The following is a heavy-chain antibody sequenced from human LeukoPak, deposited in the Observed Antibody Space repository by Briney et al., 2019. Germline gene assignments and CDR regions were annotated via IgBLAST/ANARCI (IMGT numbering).Heavy chain of an antibody. CDR1: GFTFSSYA. Sequence: QPGGSLRLSCAPSGFTFSSYAMSWVRQAPGKGLEWVSVISGSGGNTHYADSVKGRFTVSRDNSKNTLYLQMNSLRAEDTAVYYCARHRQSSSSWYFDLWGRGILVTVSS. CDR3: ARHRQSSSSWYFDL. V-gene: IGHV3-23*01. CDR2: ISGSGGNT. D-gene: IGHD6-13*01. J-gene: IGHJ2*01.